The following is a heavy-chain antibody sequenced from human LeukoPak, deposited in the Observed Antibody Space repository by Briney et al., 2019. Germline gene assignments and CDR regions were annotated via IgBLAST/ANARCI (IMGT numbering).Heavy chain of an antibody. CDR1: GGSISSGGYY. J-gene: IGHJ5*02. CDR3: ARDGAEYYDSSGYYAQGWFDP. V-gene: IGHV4-31*03. CDR2: IYYSGST. Sequence: PQTLSLTCTVSGGSISSGGYYWSWIRQHPGKGLEWIVYIYYSGSTYYNPSLKSRVTISVDTSKNQFSLKLSSVTAADTSVYYCARDGAEYYDSSGYYAQGWFDPSGQGTLVTVSS. D-gene: IGHD3-22*01.